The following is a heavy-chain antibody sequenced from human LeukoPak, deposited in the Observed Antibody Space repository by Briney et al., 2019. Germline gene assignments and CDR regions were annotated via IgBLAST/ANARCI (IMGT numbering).Heavy chain of an antibody. V-gene: IGHV1-2*02. CDR3: ARYFSEKNIFDI. CDR1: GYTFTSYG. D-gene: IGHD2/OR15-2a*01. CDR2: INPNSGGT. Sequence: ASVKVSCKASGYTFTSYGINWVRQAPGQGLEWMGWINPNSGGTNYAQKFQGRVTMTRDTSISTAYMELSRLRSDDTAIYYCARYFSEKNIFDIWGQGTMVTVSS. J-gene: IGHJ3*02.